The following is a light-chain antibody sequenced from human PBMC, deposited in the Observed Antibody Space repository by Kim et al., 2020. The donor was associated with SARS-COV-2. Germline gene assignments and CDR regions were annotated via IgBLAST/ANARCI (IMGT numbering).Light chain of an antibody. CDR1: SLRTYY. CDR2: GKN. Sequence: SSELTQDPALSVALGQTVRITCQGDSLRTYYASWYQQKPGQAPVLVISGKNTRPSGIPDRFSGSISRNTASLTISGAQAEDEADYYCNSRDSSGNHLVFG. V-gene: IGLV3-19*01. CDR3: NSRDSSGNHLV. J-gene: IGLJ1*01.